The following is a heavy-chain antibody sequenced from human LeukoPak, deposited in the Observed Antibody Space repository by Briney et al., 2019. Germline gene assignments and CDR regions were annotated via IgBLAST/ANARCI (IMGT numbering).Heavy chain of an antibody. J-gene: IGHJ4*02. CDR1: GFTFSSYG. V-gene: IGHV3-30*18. D-gene: IGHD2-15*01. CDR3: AKASVVAATPDY. Sequence: PGRSLRLSCTASGFTFSSYGMHWVRQAPGKGLEWVALISYDGSNKYYADSVKGLFTISRDNSKNTLYLQMNRLRAEDTAVYYCAKASVVAATPDYWGQGTLVTVSS. CDR2: ISYDGSNK.